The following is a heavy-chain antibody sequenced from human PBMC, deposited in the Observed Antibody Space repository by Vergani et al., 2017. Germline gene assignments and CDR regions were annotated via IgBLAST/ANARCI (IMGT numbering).Heavy chain of an antibody. D-gene: IGHD1-26*01. CDR3: ARGSIVGATGDAFDI. J-gene: IGHJ3*02. V-gene: IGHV5-51*03. CDR1: GYSFTSYW. CDR2: IYPGDSDT. Sequence: EVQLVPSGAEVKTPGESLKISCKGSGYSFTSYWIGWVRQMPGKGLEWMGIIYPGDSDTRYSPSFQGQVTISADKSISTAYLQWSSLKASDTAMYYCARGSIVGATGDAFDIWGQGTMVTVSS.